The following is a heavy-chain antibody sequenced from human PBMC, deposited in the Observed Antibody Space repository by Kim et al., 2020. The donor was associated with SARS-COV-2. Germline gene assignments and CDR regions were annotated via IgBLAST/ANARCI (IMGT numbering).Heavy chain of an antibody. CDR2: INTNTGNP. D-gene: IGHD2-2*01. J-gene: IGHJ5*02. CDR1: GYTFTSYA. V-gene: IGHV7-4-1*02. CDR3: ARGIPRYCSSTSCPLHWFDP. Sequence: ASVKVSCKASGYTFTSYAMNWVRQAPGQGLEWMGWINTNTGNPTYAQGFTGRFVFSLDTSVSTAYLQISSLKAEDTAVYYCARGIPRYCSSTSCPLHWFDPWGQGTLVTVSS.